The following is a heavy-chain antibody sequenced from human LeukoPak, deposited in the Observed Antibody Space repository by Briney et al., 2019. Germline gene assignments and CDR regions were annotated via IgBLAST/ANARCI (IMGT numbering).Heavy chain of an antibody. J-gene: IGHJ4*02. Sequence: SVKVSCKASGGTFSSYAISWVRQAPGQGLEWMGGIIPIFGTANYAQKFRGRVTITTDESTSTAYMELSSLRSEDTAVYYCARDYYGGNLPLDYWGQGTLVTVSS. CDR1: GGTFSSYA. CDR3: ARDYYGGNLPLDY. D-gene: IGHD4-23*01. V-gene: IGHV1-69*05. CDR2: IIPIFGTA.